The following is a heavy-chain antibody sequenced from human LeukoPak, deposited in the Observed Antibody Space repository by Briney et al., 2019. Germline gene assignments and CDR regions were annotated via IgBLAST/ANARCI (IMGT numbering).Heavy chain of an antibody. J-gene: IGHJ4*02. Sequence: SETLSLTCTVSGGSISNYWWSWIRQPPGKGPEWIGYVFDSGGTNYNPSLKSRVTISVDTSKKQFSLKLSSVTAADTAVYYCARGYSSSWNYFDYWGQGTLVTVSS. D-gene: IGHD6-13*01. CDR2: VFDSGGT. CDR1: GGSISNYW. V-gene: IGHV4-59*01. CDR3: ARGYSSSWNYFDY.